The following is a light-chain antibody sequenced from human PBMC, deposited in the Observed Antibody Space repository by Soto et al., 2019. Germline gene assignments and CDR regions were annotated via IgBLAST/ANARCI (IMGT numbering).Light chain of an antibody. Sequence: EIVLTQSPATLSLSPGERATLSCRASHTVSRMYLSWFQQKPGQAPRLLIYGTSTRATGIPVRFTGSGAGTDFTLTISSLRPEDFAVYFCHQDINLPWTFGQGTKVDIK. V-gene: IGKV3D-7*01. CDR3: HQDINLPWT. CDR1: HTVSRMY. J-gene: IGKJ1*01. CDR2: GTS.